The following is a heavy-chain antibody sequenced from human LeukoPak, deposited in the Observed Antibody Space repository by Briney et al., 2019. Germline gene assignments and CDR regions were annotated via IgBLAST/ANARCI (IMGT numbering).Heavy chain of an antibody. J-gene: IGHJ4*02. CDR3: ARSASRYFDWFDY. Sequence: GESLKISCKGSGYSFTNYWIGWVRQMPGKGLEWMGIFYPGDSATRYIPAFKGQATISADKSINTAYLQWSSLKASDTAIYYCARSASRYFDWFDYWGQGTLVTVSS. V-gene: IGHV5-51*01. CDR1: GYSFTNYW. D-gene: IGHD3-9*01. CDR2: FYPGDSAT.